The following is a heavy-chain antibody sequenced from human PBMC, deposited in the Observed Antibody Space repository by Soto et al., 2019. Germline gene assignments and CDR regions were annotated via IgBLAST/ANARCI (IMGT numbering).Heavy chain of an antibody. CDR1: GFTVSSHA. D-gene: IGHD2-15*01. V-gene: IGHV3-23*01. Sequence: EVQVLESGGGLVQPGGSLRLSCEGSGFTVSSHAMTWIRQAPRKGPEWVSTVTADGGTYYADSVKGRFAMSRDTSENTLYLQMNSLGAEDTAAYYRSLHVSCSGGSCQYHAFAIRGQGTMVSVSS. J-gene: IGHJ3*02. CDR3: SLHVSCSGGSCQYHAFAI. CDR2: VTADGGT.